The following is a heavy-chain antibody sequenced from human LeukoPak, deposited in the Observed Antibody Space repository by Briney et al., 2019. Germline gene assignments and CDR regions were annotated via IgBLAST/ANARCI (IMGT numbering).Heavy chain of an antibody. CDR3: ARESRAKYSNYESWDYYYYMDV. Sequence: GRSLRLSCAASGFTFSSYAVHWVRQAPGKGLEWVANIKQDGSEKYYVDSVKGRFTISRDNAKNSLYLQMNSLRAEDTAVYYCARESRAKYSNYESWDYYYYMDVWGKGTTVTVSS. CDR2: IKQDGSEK. CDR1: GFTFSSYA. J-gene: IGHJ6*03. D-gene: IGHD4-11*01. V-gene: IGHV3-7*01.